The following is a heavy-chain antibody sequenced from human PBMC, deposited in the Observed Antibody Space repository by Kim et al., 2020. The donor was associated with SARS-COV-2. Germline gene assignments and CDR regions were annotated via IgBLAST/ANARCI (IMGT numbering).Heavy chain of an antibody. J-gene: IGHJ3*02. D-gene: IGHD3-10*01. CDR3: ARVRITMVRGVNDAFDI. Sequence: SETLSLTCAVYGGSFSGYYWSWIRQPPGKGLEWIGEINHSGSTNYNPSLKSRVTISVDTSKNQFSLKLSSVTAADTAVYYCARVRITMVRGVNDAFDIWG. CDR2: INHSGST. CDR1: GGSFSGYY. V-gene: IGHV4-34*01.